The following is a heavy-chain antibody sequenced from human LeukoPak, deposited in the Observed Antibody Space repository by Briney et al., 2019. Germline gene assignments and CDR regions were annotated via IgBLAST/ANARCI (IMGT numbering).Heavy chain of an antibody. J-gene: IGHJ4*02. CDR3: SRLAAIGSA. CDR2: IRGKADGYAT. CDR1: GFTFSGSA. D-gene: IGHD3-10*01. V-gene: IGHV3-73*01. Sequence: HPGGSLRLSCAASGFTFSGSAMPWVRQASGKGLEWVGRIRGKADGYATVCGESVEGRFTMSRDDSKRTAYLQMNSLKIEDTAVYYCSRLAAIGSAWGQGTLVTVSS.